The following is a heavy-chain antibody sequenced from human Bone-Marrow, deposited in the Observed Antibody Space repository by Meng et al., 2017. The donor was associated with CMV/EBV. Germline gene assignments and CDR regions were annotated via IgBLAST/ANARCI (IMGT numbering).Heavy chain of an antibody. J-gene: IGHJ4*02. V-gene: IGHV4-34*01. CDR2: ITHSGST. Sequence: GHLPQGGAGLLKPSETLSLTCGVYGAPFSGYWSWVRQPPGKGLEWIGEITHSGSTNYNVSLKSRVTISIDTSKNQFSLKLSSVTATDTAVYYCAPGFRSWSGSYSSWGQGTLVTVSS. CDR1: GAPFSGY. CDR3: APGFRSWSGSYSS. D-gene: IGHD1-26*01.